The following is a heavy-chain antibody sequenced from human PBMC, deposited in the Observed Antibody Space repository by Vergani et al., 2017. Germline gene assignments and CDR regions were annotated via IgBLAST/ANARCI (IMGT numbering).Heavy chain of an antibody. Sequence: QVQLQQWGAGLLKPSETLSLTCAVYGGSFSGYYWSWIRQPPGKGLEWIGEINHSGSTNYNPSLKSRVTISVDTSKNQFSLKLSSVTAADTAVYYCARRPYYYDSSGYSKYYYYGMDVWGQG. J-gene: IGHJ6*02. CDR3: ARRPYYYDSSGYSKYYYYGMDV. V-gene: IGHV4-34*01. CDR2: INHSGST. CDR1: GGSFSGYY. D-gene: IGHD3-22*01.